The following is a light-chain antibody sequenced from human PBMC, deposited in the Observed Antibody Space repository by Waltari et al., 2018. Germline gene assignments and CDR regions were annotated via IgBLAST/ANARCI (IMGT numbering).Light chain of an antibody. V-gene: IGKV4-1*01. CDR1: QSVLYSSNNKNY. Sequence: DIVMTQAPDSLAGSLGERATINCKSSQSVLYSSNNKNYLTWYQQKPGQPPKLLIYWASTRASGVPDRFSGSESGTDFTLTISSLQAEDVAVYYCQQYYSTPWTFGQGTKVEIK. CDR3: QQYYSTPWT. J-gene: IGKJ1*01. CDR2: WAS.